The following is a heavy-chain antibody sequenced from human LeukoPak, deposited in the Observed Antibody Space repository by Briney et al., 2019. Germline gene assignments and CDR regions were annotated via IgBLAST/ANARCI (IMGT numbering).Heavy chain of an antibody. CDR3: AREMERGGTINYFDY. J-gene: IGHJ4*02. D-gene: IGHD5-12*01. CDR2: IGSSGGTI. Sequence: PGGSLRLSCAASGFTFSDYYMSWIRQAPGKGLEWVSYIGSSGGTIYYADSVKGRFTISWDNAKNSLYLQMNSLRAEDTAVYYCAREMERGGTINYFDYWGQGTLVPVSS. CDR1: GFTFSDYY. V-gene: IGHV3-11*01.